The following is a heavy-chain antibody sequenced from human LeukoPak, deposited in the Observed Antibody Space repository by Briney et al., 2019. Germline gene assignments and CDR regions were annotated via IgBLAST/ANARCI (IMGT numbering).Heavy chain of an antibody. J-gene: IGHJ4*02. D-gene: IGHD6-19*01. V-gene: IGHV4-39*07. Sequence: PSETLSLTCTVSGGSISSSTYYWGWIRQTPGKGLEWIGNIYYSGNTYYNPTLKSRVTISIDTSKNQFSLKLTSVTAADTAVYYCARVRSSSGWSYNYFDYWGQGTLVTVSS. CDR1: GGSISSSTYY. CDR3: ARVRSSSGWSYNYFDY. CDR2: IYYSGNT.